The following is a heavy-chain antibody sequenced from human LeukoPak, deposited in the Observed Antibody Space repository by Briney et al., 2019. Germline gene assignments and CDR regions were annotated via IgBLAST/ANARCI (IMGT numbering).Heavy chain of an antibody. CDR3: AGFNTAFSSSWPFDY. J-gene: IGHJ4*02. V-gene: IGHV3-30-3*01. CDR2: ISYDGSNK. CDR1: GFTFSSYA. D-gene: IGHD6-13*01. Sequence: GGSLRLSCAASGFTFSSYAMHWVRQAPGKGLEWVAAISYDGSNKYHADSVKGRFTISRDNSKNTLYLQMNSLRAEDTAVYYYAGFNTAFSSSWPFDYWGQGTLVTVSS.